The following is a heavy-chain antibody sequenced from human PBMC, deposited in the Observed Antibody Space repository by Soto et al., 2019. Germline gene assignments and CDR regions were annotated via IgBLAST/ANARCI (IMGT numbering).Heavy chain of an antibody. D-gene: IGHD3-22*01. J-gene: IGHJ4*02. V-gene: IGHV3-33*01. CDR2: IWYDGSNK. CDR1: GFTFSSYG. Sequence: QVQLVESGGGVVQPGRSLRLSCAASGFTFSSYGMHWVRQAPGKGLEWVAVIWYDGSNKYYADSVKGRFTISRDNPKNQLYLHRNSLRADEPAVYYCESGPRYCYDSSDRGAHFDYWGQGTLVNVSS. CDR3: ESGPRYCYDSSDRGAHFDY.